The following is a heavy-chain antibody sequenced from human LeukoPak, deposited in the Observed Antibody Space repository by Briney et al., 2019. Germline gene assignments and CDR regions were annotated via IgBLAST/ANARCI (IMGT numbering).Heavy chain of an antibody. D-gene: IGHD3-9*01. Sequence: GASEKVSCKASGYTFTSYGISWVRQAPGQGLEWMGWISAYNGNTNYAQKLQGRVTMTTDTSTSTAYMELRSLRSDDTAVYYCARYYDILTGYDLPIDYWGQGTLVTVSS. CDR2: ISAYNGNT. CDR3: ARYYDILTGYDLPIDY. CDR1: GYTFTSYG. V-gene: IGHV1-18*01. J-gene: IGHJ4*02.